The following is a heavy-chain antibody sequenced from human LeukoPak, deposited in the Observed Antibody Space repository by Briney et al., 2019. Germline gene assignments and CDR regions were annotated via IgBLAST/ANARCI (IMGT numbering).Heavy chain of an antibody. Sequence: GGSLRLSCAASGFTFNIYWMHWVRQVPGKGLVWVSHINSDGSYTSYADSVKGRFTISRDNSKNTLYLQMNSLRAEDTAVYYCARVDYYDSSGYYVWGQGTLVTVSS. D-gene: IGHD3-22*01. CDR3: ARVDYYDSSGYYV. CDR1: GFTFNIYW. CDR2: INSDGSYT. J-gene: IGHJ4*02. V-gene: IGHV3-74*01.